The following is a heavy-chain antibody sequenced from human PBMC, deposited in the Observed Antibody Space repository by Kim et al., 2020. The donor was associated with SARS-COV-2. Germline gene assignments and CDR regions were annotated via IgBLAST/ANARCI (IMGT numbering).Heavy chain of an antibody. Sequence: GGSLRLSCAASGFTFSSYAMHWVRQAPGKGLEWVAVISYDGSNKYYADSVKGRFTISRDNSKNTLYLQMNSLRAEDTAVYYCARGRWRFSKQLVHGSFDYWGQGTLVTVSS. J-gene: IGHJ4*02. CDR2: ISYDGSNK. D-gene: IGHD6-13*01. CDR3: ARGRWRFSKQLVHGSFDY. V-gene: IGHV3-30-3*01. CDR1: GFTFSSYA.